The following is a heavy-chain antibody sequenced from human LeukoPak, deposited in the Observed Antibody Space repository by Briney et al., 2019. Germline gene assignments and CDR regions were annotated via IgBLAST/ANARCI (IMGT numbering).Heavy chain of an antibody. CDR2: IYGDGSFT. J-gene: IGHJ4*02. D-gene: IGHD5-18*01. CDR1: GFTFSNFW. CDR3: ATVWIH. Sequence: GGSLRLSCAASGFTFSNFWMHWVRQAPGKGLVWVALIYGDGSFTRYADSVKGRFTISRDNAKNSLYLQMNSLSAEDTAVYYCATVWIHWGQGTLVTVSS. V-gene: IGHV3-74*01.